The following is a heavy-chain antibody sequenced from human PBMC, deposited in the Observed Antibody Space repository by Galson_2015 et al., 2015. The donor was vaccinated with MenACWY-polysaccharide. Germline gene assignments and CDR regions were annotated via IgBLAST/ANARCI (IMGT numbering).Heavy chain of an antibody. CDR1: GLNFNIAW. CDR3: AREGSRIVFHAFDT. V-gene: IGHV3-33*08. CDR2: IQYDAVYK. Sequence: SLRLSCAASGLNFNIAWMYWVRQAPGRGLEWVAVIQYDAVYKQYLDSVKGRFSVSRDNSKSTLYLEMNNLRAEDTALYYCAREGSRIVFHAFDTWGQGTMVIVSS. J-gene: IGHJ3*02. D-gene: IGHD3-10*02.